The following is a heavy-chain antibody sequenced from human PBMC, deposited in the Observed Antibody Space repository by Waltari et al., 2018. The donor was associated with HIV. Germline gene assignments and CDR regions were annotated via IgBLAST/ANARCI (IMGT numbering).Heavy chain of an antibody. CDR2: MNTNSGNT. V-gene: IGHV1-8*01. D-gene: IGHD2-2*01. CDR1: GYTFTRYD. Sequence: QVQLVQSGAEVKKPGASVKVSCKASGYTFTRYDINWVRQATGQGLEWMGWMNTNSGNTGYAQKFQGRVTMTRNTSRSTAYMELSSLRSEDTAVYYWARLGYCSSTSCYYYYYYGMDVWGQGTTVTVSS. CDR3: ARLGYCSSTSCYYYYYYGMDV. J-gene: IGHJ6*02.